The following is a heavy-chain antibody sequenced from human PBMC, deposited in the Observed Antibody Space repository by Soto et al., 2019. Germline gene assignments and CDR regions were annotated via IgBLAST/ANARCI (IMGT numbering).Heavy chain of an antibody. CDR2: ITPMFGTP. J-gene: IGHJ4*02. D-gene: IGHD3-22*01. V-gene: IGHV1-69*13. Sequence: SVKVSCKASGGTFSRYTVTWVRQAPGQGLEWMGGITPMFGTPNYAQKFQGRVTITADESTSTAYMELSSLRSEDTAMYYCARDGTLYDSSAYYYLYWGQGTLVTVSS. CDR3: ARDGTLYDSSAYYYLY. CDR1: GGTFSRYT.